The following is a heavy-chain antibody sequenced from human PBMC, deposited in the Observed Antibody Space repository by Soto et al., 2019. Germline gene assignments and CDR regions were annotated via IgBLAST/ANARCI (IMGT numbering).Heavy chain of an antibody. Sequence: GASVKVSCKASGYTFTSYGIRWVRQAPGQGLEWMGWISAYNGNTNYAQKLQGRVTMTTDTSTSTAYMELRSLRSDDTAVYYCASGGDCSSTSCQDYYYYGMDVWGQGTTVTVYS. J-gene: IGHJ6*02. CDR2: ISAYNGNT. CDR1: GYTFTSYG. CDR3: ASGGDCSSTSCQDYYYYGMDV. D-gene: IGHD2-2*01. V-gene: IGHV1-18*01.